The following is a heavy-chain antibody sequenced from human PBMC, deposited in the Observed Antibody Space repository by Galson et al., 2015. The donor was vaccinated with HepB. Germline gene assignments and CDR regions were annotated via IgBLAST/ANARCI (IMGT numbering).Heavy chain of an antibody. CDR3: AREETFPAFYFDF. V-gene: IGHV4-30-4*01. Sequence: TLSLTCTVSGGSLTTGEYYWTWLRQPPGKGLEWIGYIFYTGSADYTPSLQSRFTISVDTSKNQISLKVNSVTAADTAVYYCAREETFPAFYFDFWGQGTLVTVSS. J-gene: IGHJ4*02. D-gene: IGHD3-16*01. CDR1: GGSLTTGEYY. CDR2: IFYTGSA.